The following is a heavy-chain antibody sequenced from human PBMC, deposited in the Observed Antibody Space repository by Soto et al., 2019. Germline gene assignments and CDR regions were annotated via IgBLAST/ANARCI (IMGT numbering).Heavy chain of an antibody. J-gene: IGHJ4*02. V-gene: IGHV3-30-3*01. D-gene: IGHD4-17*01. CDR3: VRRLTTTVTAMGY. CDR1: GFTFSSYA. CDR2: ISDDGPNK. Sequence: QVQLPASPPPAVPPGTSPPLPCQGPGFTFSSYAIQWVRQAPGKGLEWVAAISDDGPNKHTADSVKGRFTISRDNSRSTVYLQVNSLRVEDTAVYYCVRRLTTTVTAMGYWGQGTPVTVSS.